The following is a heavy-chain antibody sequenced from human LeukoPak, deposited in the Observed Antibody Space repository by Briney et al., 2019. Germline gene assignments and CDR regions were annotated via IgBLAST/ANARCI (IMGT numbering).Heavy chain of an antibody. CDR1: GFTFSSYA. CDR2: ISGSGGST. D-gene: IGHD3-10*01. V-gene: IGHV3-23*01. J-gene: IGHJ4*02. CDR3: AKGTSLYYYGSGSYYNLGNHFDY. Sequence: SGGSLRLSCAASGFTFSSYAMSWVRQAPGKGLEWVSAISGSGGSTYYADSVKGRFTISRDNSKNTLYLQMNSLRAEDTAVYYCAKGTSLYYYGSGSYYNLGNHFDYWGQGTLVTVSS.